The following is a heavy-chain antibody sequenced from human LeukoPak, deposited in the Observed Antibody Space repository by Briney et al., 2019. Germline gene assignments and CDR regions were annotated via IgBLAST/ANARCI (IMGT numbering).Heavy chain of an antibody. V-gene: IGHV3-74*01. J-gene: IGHJ3*02. CDR3: AKDNTAMVFGDAFDI. CDR2: INSDGSST. D-gene: IGHD5-18*01. Sequence: GGSLSLSCAASGFTFSSYWMHWVRQAPGNGLVWVSRINSDGSSTSYANTGKGRFTITRDNANNSLYLQMTSLRAEDTALYYCAKDNTAMVFGDAFDIWGQGTMVTVSS. CDR1: GFTFSSYW.